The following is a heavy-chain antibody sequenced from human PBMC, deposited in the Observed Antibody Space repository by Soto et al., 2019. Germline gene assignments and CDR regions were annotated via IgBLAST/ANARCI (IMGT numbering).Heavy chain of an antibody. CDR3: ARDHPPRYDSGGSLHYYGMDV. J-gene: IGHJ6*02. CDR1: GFTFRSYA. Sequence: QVQMVESGGGVVRPGRSLRLSCSASGFTFRSYAMHWVRQAPGKGLEWVAVIWDDGSTTYFADSVKGRFTVSRDNSKNTLYLQMNNRRVEDTALSFCARDHPPRYDSGGSLHYYGMDVWGQGTAVSVSS. V-gene: IGHV3-33*01. CDR2: IWDDGSTT. D-gene: IGHD3-22*01.